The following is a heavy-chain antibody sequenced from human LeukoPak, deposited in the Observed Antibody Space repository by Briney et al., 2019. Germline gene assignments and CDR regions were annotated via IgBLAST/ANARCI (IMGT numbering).Heavy chain of an antibody. CDR1: GFTFSSYS. V-gene: IGHV3-21*01. J-gene: IGHJ4*02. Sequence: GGSLRLSCAASGFTFSSYSMNWVRQAPGKGLEWVSSISSSSSYIYYADSVKGRFTISRDNAKNSLYLQMDSLRAEDTAVYYCARGVRWEPGESLDYWGQGTLVTVSS. D-gene: IGHD1-26*01. CDR2: ISSSSSYI. CDR3: ARGVRWEPGESLDY.